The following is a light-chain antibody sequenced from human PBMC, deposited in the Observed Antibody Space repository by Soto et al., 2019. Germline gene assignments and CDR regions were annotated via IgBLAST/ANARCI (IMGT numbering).Light chain of an antibody. CDR1: SSDVGSHNF. Sequence: QSALTQPASVSGSPGQSITISCTGTSSDVGSHNFVSWYQQRPGKAPKLMIFEVSKRPSGVSSRFSASKSGNTASLTISGLQAADEADYYCSLYTSENTYVFGTGTKLTVL. CDR2: EVS. V-gene: IGLV2-14*02. CDR3: SLYTSENTYV. J-gene: IGLJ1*01.